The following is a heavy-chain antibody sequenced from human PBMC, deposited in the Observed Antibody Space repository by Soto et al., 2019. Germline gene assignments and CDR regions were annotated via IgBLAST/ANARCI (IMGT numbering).Heavy chain of an antibody. CDR2: IYYSGST. D-gene: IGHD6-13*01. CDR1: GGFVSSGNYY. CDR3: ARGGRGMSNWLDP. Sequence: SETLSLTCTVSGGFVSSGNYYWSWIVHPPGKGVEWIGYIYYSGSTNYNPSRKSRVTISVDTSKNQFSLKLSSVTAADTAVYYRARGGRGMSNWLDPWGQGTLVTVSS. V-gene: IGHV4-61*01. J-gene: IGHJ5*02.